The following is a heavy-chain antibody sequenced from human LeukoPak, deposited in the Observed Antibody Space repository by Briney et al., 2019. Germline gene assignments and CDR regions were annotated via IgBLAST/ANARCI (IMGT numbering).Heavy chain of an antibody. CDR1: GFIFSRHW. CDR2: IWYDGSNK. Sequence: GGSLRLSCAASGFIFSRHWMSWVRQAPGKGLEWVAVIWYDGSNKYYADSVKGRFTISRDNSKNTLYLQMNSLRAEDTAVYYCAIESYGMDVWGQGTTVTVSS. CDR3: AIESYGMDV. J-gene: IGHJ6*02. V-gene: IGHV3-33*07.